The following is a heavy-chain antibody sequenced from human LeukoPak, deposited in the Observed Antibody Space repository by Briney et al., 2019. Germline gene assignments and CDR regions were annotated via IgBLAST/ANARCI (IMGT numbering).Heavy chain of an antibody. CDR1: GFPFRRYA. CDR2: ISGSGGST. J-gene: IGHJ4*02. CDR3: AKDRRIQLWLRFDY. D-gene: IGHD5-18*01. V-gene: IGHV3-23*01. Sequence: GGSLRLSCAASGFPFRRYAMSWVPQAPGLGLEWVSAISGSGGSTYYSDSVKGRLTISRDNSKNTLYLQMNNLRAADTTVDYYAKDRRIQLWLRFDYWGQGTLVTVSS.